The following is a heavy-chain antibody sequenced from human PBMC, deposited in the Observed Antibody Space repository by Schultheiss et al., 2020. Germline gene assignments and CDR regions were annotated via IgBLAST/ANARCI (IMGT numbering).Heavy chain of an antibody. V-gene: IGHV4-61*02. CDR3: ARGKEDIVVVPAAMEYYYYYYMDV. Sequence: SETLSLTCTVSGYSISSGYYWGWIRQPAGKGLEWIGRIYTSGSTNYNPSLKSRVSISVDTSKNHFSLKLSSVTAADTAVYYCARGKEDIVVVPAAMEYYYYYYMDVWGKGTTVTVSS. J-gene: IGHJ6*03. CDR1: GYSISSGYY. D-gene: IGHD2-2*01. CDR2: IYTSGST.